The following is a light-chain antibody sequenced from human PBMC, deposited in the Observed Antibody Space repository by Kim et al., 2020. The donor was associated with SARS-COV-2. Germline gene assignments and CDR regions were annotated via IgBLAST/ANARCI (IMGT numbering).Light chain of an antibody. J-gene: IGLJ3*02. CDR3: QAWDSSTANV. V-gene: IGLV3-1*01. CDR1: KLGDKY. CDR2: QDS. Sequence: VSAGQTASITCSGDKLGDKYACWYQQKPGQSPVLVIYQDSKRPSGIPERFSGSNSGNTATLTISGTQAMDEADYYCQAWDSSTANVFGGGTQLTVL.